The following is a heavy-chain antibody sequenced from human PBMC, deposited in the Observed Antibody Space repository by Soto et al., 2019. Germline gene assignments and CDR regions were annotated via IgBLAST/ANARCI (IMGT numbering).Heavy chain of an antibody. CDR2: ISHSGST. D-gene: IGHD3-10*01. Sequence: QLQLQESGSGLVKPSQTLSITCAVSGGSISSGGYSWSWIRQPPGKGLEWIGYISHSGSTYYNPSLKGLVIISGDRAKNQGSLKLSIVTGGDTAVYFCARGSDYGGIDYWGQGTLVTVSS. J-gene: IGHJ4*02. CDR3: ARGSDYGGIDY. CDR1: GGSISSGGYS. V-gene: IGHV4-30-2*01.